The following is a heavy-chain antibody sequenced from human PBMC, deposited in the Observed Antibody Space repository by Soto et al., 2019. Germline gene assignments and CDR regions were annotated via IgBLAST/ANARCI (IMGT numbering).Heavy chain of an antibody. D-gene: IGHD2-2*01. J-gene: IGHJ4*02. V-gene: IGHV3-74*01. CDR3: ASIPPAGGYCSSTSCYEDY. Sequence: EVPLVESGGGLVQPGGSLRLSCAASGFTFSSYWMHWVRQAPGKGLVWVSRINSDGSSTSYADSVKGRFTISRDNAKDPLYLQMNSLRAEDTAVYYCASIPPAGGYCSSTSCYEDYWGQGTLVTVSS. CDR1: GFTFSSYW. CDR2: INSDGSST.